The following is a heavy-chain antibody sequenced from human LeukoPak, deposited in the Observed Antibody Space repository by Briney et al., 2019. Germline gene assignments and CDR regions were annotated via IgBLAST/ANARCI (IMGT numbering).Heavy chain of an antibody. CDR1: GFAFSNTG. J-gene: IGHJ4*02. D-gene: IGHD4-17*01. Sequence: GGALRLSCAASGFAFSNTGMTWVRQAPGRGLEWVSTISPTGEGTDYEDSVKGRFTISRDNSKNTLSLEMNSLRADDTATYYCARDAGGAWPFDYWGQGTRVIVSS. CDR2: ISPTGEGT. CDR3: ARDAGGAWPFDY. V-gene: IGHV3-23*01.